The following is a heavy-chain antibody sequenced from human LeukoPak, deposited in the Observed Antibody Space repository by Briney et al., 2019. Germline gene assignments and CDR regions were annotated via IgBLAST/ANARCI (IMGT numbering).Heavy chain of an antibody. CDR1: GYTVTGYY. CDR3: ARDRGPLWQQLVQGFDY. J-gene: IGHJ4*02. Sequence: ASVKVSCKASGYTVTGYYMHWVRQAPGQGLEWMGWINPSSGGTNYAQKFQGRVTMTRHTSISTAYMELSRLRSDDTAVYYCARDRGPLWQQLVQGFDYWGQGTLVTVSS. D-gene: IGHD6-13*01. CDR2: INPSSGGT. V-gene: IGHV1-2*02.